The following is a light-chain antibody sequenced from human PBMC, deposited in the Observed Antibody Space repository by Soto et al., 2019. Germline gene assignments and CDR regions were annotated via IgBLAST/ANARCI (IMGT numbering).Light chain of an antibody. V-gene: IGLV2-23*01. J-gene: IGLJ2*01. CDR1: SSDVGNYNL. CDR2: EGG. Sequence: QSALTQPASVSGSPGQSITISCTGTSSDVGNYNLVSWYQQYPGKAPKLMIYEGGKRPSGVSNRFSGSKSGNTASLTISGLQAEDEADYYCGSFALRSTLIFGGGTQLTVL. CDR3: GSFALRSTLI.